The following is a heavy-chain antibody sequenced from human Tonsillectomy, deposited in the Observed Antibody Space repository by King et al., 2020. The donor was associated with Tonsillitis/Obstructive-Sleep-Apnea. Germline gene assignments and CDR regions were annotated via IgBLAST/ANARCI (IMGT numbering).Heavy chain of an antibody. J-gene: IGHJ1*01. Sequence: VQLVESGGGLVKPGGSLRLSCAASGFTFSNSWMSWVRQAPGKGREWVGLIKSKTDGGTTDYAAPVKGRFTISREDSKNTLYLQRNSLKTEDTAVYYCTTDFLYDFWSGPHAEYFQHWGQGTLVTVSS. CDR3: TTDFLYDFWSGPHAEYFQH. V-gene: IGHV3-15*01. D-gene: IGHD3-3*01. CDR2: IKSKTDGGTT. CDR1: GFTFSNSW.